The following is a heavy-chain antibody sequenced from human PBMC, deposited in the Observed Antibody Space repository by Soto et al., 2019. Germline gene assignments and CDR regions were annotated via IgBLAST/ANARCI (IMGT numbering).Heavy chain of an antibody. D-gene: IGHD3-16*01. CDR1: GGSISSDYYS. J-gene: IGHJ3*01. CDR2: IYHGGST. V-gene: IGHV4-30-2*01. CDR3: VRLNNLRNDAFAL. Sequence: QVQLQESGSGLVKPSETLSLTCAVSGGSISSDYYSWSWIRQPPGKDLEWIGYIYHGGSTYYNPSLRSRVTLSVDTSKNHFSLRLTSVTAADTAVYSCVRLNNLRNDAFALWGQGTLVTVSS.